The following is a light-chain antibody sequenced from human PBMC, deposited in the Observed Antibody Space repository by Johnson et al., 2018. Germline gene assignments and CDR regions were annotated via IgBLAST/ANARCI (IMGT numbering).Light chain of an antibody. V-gene: IGLV1-51*02. CDR2: ENN. CDR3: GTWDSSLSAGNV. CDR1: SSNIGNNY. J-gene: IGLJ1*01. Sequence: QSVLTQPPSVSADPGQKVTISCSGSSSNIGNNYVSWYQQLPGTAPKLLIYENNKRPSGIPDRFSGSKSGTSATLGITGLQTGDEDDYYCGTWDSSLSAGNVFGTGTKVTVL.